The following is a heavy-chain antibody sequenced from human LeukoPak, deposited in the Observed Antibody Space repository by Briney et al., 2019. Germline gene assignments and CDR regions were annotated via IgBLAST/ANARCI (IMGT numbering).Heavy chain of an antibody. D-gene: IGHD3-10*01. CDR2: VSFSSTTI. V-gene: IGHV3-48*01. CDR1: GFSFSTYS. Sequence: GGSRRLSCAASGFSFSTYSMNWVRQAPGKGLEWVSYVSFSSTTIYYADSVKGRFTISRDNAKNSLYLQMDSLRAEDTAMYYCARDSPSVYYRLGAFDIWGQGTMVTVSS. CDR3: ARDSPSVYYRLGAFDI. J-gene: IGHJ3*02.